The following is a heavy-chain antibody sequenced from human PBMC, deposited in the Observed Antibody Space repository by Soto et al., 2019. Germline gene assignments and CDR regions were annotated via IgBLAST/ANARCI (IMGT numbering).Heavy chain of an antibody. CDR3: ARDRLRGYDSSGFYS. CDR2: INPSDGNR. CDR1: GYTFTSYA. J-gene: IGHJ4*02. V-gene: IGHV1-18*01. D-gene: IGHD3-22*01. Sequence: EASVKVSCKASGYTFTSYAMHWVRQAPGQGLEWMGWINPSDGNRNFAQKFEDRVTMTTATSTNTVFLELRSLKSDDTAIYYCARDRLRGYDSSGFYSWGQGTMVTVSS.